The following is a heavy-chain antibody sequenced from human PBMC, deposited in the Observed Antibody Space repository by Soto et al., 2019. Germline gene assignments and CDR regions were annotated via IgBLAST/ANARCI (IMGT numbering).Heavy chain of an antibody. Sequence: RALTFEVSCYAISSGYYWGWLRQHPVKGLELIGSIYHGGSTYYNSSLNSRVTLSIDMTNNHVSLILNPVTAADTDVYYCARVEPWVPYYYDSSNYTFENWCEARGPGNMVTVXS. V-gene: IGHV4-38-2*01. CDR2: IYHGGST. CDR3: ARVEPWVPYYYDSSNYTFENWCEA. CDR1: CYAISSGYY. J-gene: IGHJ5*02. D-gene: IGHD3-22*01.